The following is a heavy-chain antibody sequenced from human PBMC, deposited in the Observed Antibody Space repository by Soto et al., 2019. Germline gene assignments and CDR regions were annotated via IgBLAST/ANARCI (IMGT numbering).Heavy chain of an antibody. J-gene: IGHJ5*02. D-gene: IGHD3-10*01. CDR3: ARIGRLWFGDDWGWFDP. Sequence: QVQLVQSGAEVKKPGASVKVSCKASGYTFTSYAMHWVRQAPGQRLEWMGWINAGNGNTKYSQKFPGRVTITRDTSARTAYMELSSLRSEDTAVYYCARIGRLWFGDDWGWFDPWGQGTLVTVSS. CDR1: GYTFTSYA. CDR2: INAGNGNT. V-gene: IGHV1-3*01.